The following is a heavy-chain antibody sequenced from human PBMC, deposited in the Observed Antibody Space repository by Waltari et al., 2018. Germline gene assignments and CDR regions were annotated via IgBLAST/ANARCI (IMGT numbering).Heavy chain of an antibody. J-gene: IGHJ4*02. CDR1: GGSFSGYY. V-gene: IGHV4-34*01. D-gene: IGHD1-1*01. CDR2: INHSGST. CDR3: AWVARDGTYFDY. Sequence: QVQLQQWGAGLLKPSETLSLTCAVYGGSFSGYYWSWIRQPPGKGLEWIGEINHSGSTNYNPSLKSRVTISVDTSKNQFSLKLSAVTAADTAVYYCAWVARDGTYFDYWGQGTLVTVSS.